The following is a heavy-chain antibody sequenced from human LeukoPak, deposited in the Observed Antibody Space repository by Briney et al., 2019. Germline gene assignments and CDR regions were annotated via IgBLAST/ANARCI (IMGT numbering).Heavy chain of an antibody. CDR2: INPNSGGT. CDR3: ARVSVSWSGYSGFDY. J-gene: IGHJ4*02. CDR1: GYTFTGYY. V-gene: IGHV1-2*02. D-gene: IGHD3-3*01. Sequence: GASVKVSCKASGYTFTGYYMHWVRQAPGQGLEWMGWINPNSGGTNYAQKFQGRVTMTRDTSISTAYMELSRLRSDDTAAYYCARVSVSWSGYSGFDYWGQGTLVTVSS.